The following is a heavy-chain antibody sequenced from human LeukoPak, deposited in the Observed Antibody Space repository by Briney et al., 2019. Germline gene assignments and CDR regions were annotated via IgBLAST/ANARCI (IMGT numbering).Heavy chain of an antibody. Sequence: ASVKVSCKASGYTFTGYYMHWVRQAPGQGLEWMGWINPNSGGTNYAQKFQGRVTMTRDTSISTAYMELSRLRSDDTAVYYCARELGSGTYYYYYMDVWGKGTTVTVSS. CDR3: ARELGSGTYYYYYMDV. CDR1: GYTFTGYY. D-gene: IGHD3-10*02. CDR2: INPNSGGT. J-gene: IGHJ6*03. V-gene: IGHV1-2*02.